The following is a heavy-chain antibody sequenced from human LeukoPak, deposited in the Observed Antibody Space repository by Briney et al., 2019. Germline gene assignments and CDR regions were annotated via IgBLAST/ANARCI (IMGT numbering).Heavy chain of an antibody. CDR3: ARDLGTGLYYYYGMDV. CDR1: GFTFSSYA. CDR2: ILYDGSNK. Sequence: GRSLRLSCAASGFTFSSYAMHWVRQAPVKGLEWVAVILYDGSNKYYADSVKGRFTISRDNSKNTLYLQMNSLRAEDTAVYYCARDLGTGLYYYYGMDVWGQGTTVTVSS. D-gene: IGHD2-8*02. V-gene: IGHV3-30-3*01. J-gene: IGHJ6*02.